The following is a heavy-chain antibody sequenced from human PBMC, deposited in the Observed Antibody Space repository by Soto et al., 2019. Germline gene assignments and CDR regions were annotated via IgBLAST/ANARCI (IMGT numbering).Heavy chain of an antibody. CDR3: ARDLNYGDYDPKMGVYYYYGMDV. CDR2: IYYSGST. J-gene: IGHJ6*02. CDR1: GGSISSYY. D-gene: IGHD4-17*01. V-gene: IGHV4-59*01. Sequence: SETLSLTCTVSGGSISSYYWSWIRQPPGKGLEWIGYIYYSGSTNYNPSLKSRVTISVDTSKNQFSLKLGSVTAADTAVYYCARDLNYGDYDPKMGVYYYYGMDVWGQGTTVTVSS.